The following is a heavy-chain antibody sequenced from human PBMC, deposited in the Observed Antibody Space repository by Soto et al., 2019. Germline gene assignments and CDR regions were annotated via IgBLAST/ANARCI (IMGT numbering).Heavy chain of an antibody. V-gene: IGHV4-30-4*01. D-gene: IGHD2-21*01. CDR3: VREDDCGGRDYYGLDV. J-gene: IGHJ6*02. CDR2: IHYTGSV. Sequence: PSETLSLTCTVSGGSLNSEHYHWTWIRQAPGKGLEWIGYIHYTGSVRYNPSLQSRITMSVDTSKNLFSLNLSSVTAADTAVYFCVREDDCGGRDYYGLDVWGQGTMVTVSS. CDR1: GGSLNSEHYH.